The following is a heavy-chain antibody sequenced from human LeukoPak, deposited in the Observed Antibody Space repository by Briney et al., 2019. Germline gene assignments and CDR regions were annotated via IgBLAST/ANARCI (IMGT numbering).Heavy chain of an antibody. D-gene: IGHD5-24*01. V-gene: IGHV3-23*01. CDR1: GFTFSSAA. CDR3: AKDIQLST. CDR2: IASSGGST. Sequence: GGSLRLSCAASGFTFSSAAMTWVRQAPGKGLEWVSLIASSGGSTYYADSVKGRFTISRDNSKNTLSLQMNSLRVEDTAIYYCAKDIQLSTWGLGTMVTVSS. J-gene: IGHJ3*01.